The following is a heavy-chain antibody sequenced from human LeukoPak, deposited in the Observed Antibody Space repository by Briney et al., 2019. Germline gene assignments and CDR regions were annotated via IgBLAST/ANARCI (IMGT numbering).Heavy chain of an antibody. V-gene: IGHV4-59*01. CDR2: IYYSGST. CDR3: ARADGSYEIDY. CDR1: GGSISSYY. Sequence: SETLSFTGTVSGGSISSYYWSWIRQPPGKGLEWIGYIYYSGSTNYNPSLKSRVTISVDTSKNQFSLKLSSVTAADTAVYYCARADGSYEIDYWGQGTLVTVSS. J-gene: IGHJ4*02. D-gene: IGHD1-26*01.